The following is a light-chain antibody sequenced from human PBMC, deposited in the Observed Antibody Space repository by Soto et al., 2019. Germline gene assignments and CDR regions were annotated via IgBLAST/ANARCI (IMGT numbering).Light chain of an antibody. Sequence: QSALTQPRSVSASPGQSVAISCTRTSSDFGGSEFVSWYQQQPGKAPKLMIYDATKRPSGVPDRFSGSKSGDTASLTISGLQAEDEADYYCCSYTYTYSVFGGGTKLTVL. CDR3: CSYTYTYSV. J-gene: IGLJ3*02. CDR2: DAT. V-gene: IGLV2-11*01. CDR1: SSDFGGSEF.